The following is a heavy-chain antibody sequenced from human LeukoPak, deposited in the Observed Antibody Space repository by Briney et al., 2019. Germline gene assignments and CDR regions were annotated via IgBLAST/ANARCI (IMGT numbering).Heavy chain of an antibody. CDR3: ALDRDGYNLYDI. V-gene: IGHV1-69*06. D-gene: IGHD5-24*01. J-gene: IGHJ3*02. CDR1: GGTFNSYA. CDR2: IIPMSDTA. Sequence: GASVKVSCKASGGTFNSYAISWVRQAPGQGLEWMGGIIPMSDTANYPQKFRGRLTITADIPTSTVYMELSSLRSEDTAVYYCALDRDGYNLYDIWGQGTMVTVSS.